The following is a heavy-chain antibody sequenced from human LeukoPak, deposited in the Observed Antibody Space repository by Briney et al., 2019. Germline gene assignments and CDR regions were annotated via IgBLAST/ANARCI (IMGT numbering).Heavy chain of an antibody. D-gene: IGHD2-15*01. Sequence: SETLSLTCTVSGGSISSYYWSWIRQPPGKGLEWIGYTYYSGSTNYNPSLKSRVTISVDTSKNQFSLKLSSVTAADTAVYYCARTGYCSGGSCYREYYFDYWGQGTLVTVSS. V-gene: IGHV4-59*01. CDR1: GGSISSYY. J-gene: IGHJ4*02. CDR2: TYYSGST. CDR3: ARTGYCSGGSCYREYYFDY.